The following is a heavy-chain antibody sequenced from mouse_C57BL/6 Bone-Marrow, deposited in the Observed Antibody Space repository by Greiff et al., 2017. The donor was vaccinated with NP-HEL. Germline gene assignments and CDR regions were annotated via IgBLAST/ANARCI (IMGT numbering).Heavy chain of an antibody. D-gene: IGHD1-1*01. CDR1: GYAFTNYL. J-gene: IGHJ2*01. CDR2: INPGSGGT. V-gene: IGHV1-54*01. Sequence: QVQLQQSGAELVRPGTSVKVSCKASGYAFTNYLIEWVKQRPGQGLEWIGVINPGSGGTNYNEKFKGKATLTADKSSSTAYMQLSSLTSEASAVYFCARNPYGSSYFDYWGKGTTLTVSS. CDR3: ARNPYGSSYFDY.